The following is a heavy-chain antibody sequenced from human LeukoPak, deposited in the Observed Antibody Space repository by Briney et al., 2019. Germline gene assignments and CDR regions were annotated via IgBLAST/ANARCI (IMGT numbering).Heavy chain of an antibody. D-gene: IGHD3-3*01. Sequence: PGRSLRLSCTASGFTFGDYAMSWFRQAPGKGLEWVGFIRSKAYGGTTEYAASVKGRFTISRDDSKSIAYLQMNSLKTEDTAVYYCTRVAIFGAINYYGMDVWGQGTTVTVSS. J-gene: IGHJ6*02. CDR1: GFTFGDYA. CDR3: TRVAIFGAINYYGMDV. CDR2: IRSKAYGGTT. V-gene: IGHV3-49*03.